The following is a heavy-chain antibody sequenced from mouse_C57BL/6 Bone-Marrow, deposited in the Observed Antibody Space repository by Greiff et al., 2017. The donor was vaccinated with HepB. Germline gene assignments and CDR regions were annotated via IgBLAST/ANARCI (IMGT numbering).Heavy chain of an antibody. CDR3: ARINDYEDAMDD. Sequence: EVQLQQSGPELVKPGASVKISCKASGYSFTGYYMNWVKQSPEKSLEWIGEINPSTGGTTYNQKFKAKATLTVDKSSSTAYMQLKSLTSDDSAVYYCARINDYEDAMDDWGQGTSVTVSS. CDR2: INPSTGGT. CDR1: GYSFTGYY. J-gene: IGHJ4*01. D-gene: IGHD2-4*01. V-gene: IGHV1-42*01.